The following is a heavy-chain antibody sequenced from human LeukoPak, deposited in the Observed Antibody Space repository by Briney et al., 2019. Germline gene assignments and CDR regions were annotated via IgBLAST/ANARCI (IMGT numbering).Heavy chain of an antibody. D-gene: IGHD6-19*01. Sequence: PSETLSLTCAVYGGSFSGYYWSWIRQPPGKGLEWIGEINHSGSTNYNPSLKSRVTISVDTSKNQFSLKLSSVTAADTAVYYCARVRVAGMNAFDIWGQGTMVTVSS. CDR3: ARVRVAGMNAFDI. CDR1: GGSFSGYY. CDR2: INHSGST. J-gene: IGHJ3*02. V-gene: IGHV4-34*01.